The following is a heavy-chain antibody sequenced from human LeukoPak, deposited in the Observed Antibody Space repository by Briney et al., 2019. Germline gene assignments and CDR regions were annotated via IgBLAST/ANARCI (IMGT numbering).Heavy chain of an antibody. Sequence: GGSLRLSCAASGFTFSSYSMNWVRQAPGKGLEWVSAISGSGGSTCYADSVKGRFTIPRDNSKNTLYLQMNSLRAEDTAVYYCAKETYSGSYSTFDYWGQGTLVTVSS. D-gene: IGHD1-26*01. CDR2: ISGSGGST. J-gene: IGHJ4*02. CDR1: GFTFSSYS. V-gene: IGHV3-23*01. CDR3: AKETYSGSYSTFDY.